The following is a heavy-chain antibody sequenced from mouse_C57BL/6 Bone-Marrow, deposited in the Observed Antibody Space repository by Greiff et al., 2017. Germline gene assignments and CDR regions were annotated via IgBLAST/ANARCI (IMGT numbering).Heavy chain of an antibody. CDR2: INPSSGST. CDR3: ASDYYGSSPDY. V-gene: IGHV1-7*01. CDR1: GYTFTSYW. J-gene: IGHJ2*01. Sequence: QVHVKQSGAELAKPGASVKLSCKASGYTFTSYWMHWVKQRPGQGLEWIGYINPSSGSTKYNQKFKDKATLTADKSSSTAYMQLSSQTYEDSAVYYCASDYYGSSPDYWGQGTTLTVSS. D-gene: IGHD1-1*01.